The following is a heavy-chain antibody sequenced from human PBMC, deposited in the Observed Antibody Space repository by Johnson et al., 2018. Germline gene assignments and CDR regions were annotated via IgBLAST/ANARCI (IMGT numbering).Heavy chain of an antibody. V-gene: IGHV3-21*01. D-gene: IGHD6-13*01. J-gene: IGHJ3*02. CDR2: ISSSSSYI. Sequence: VQLVESGGGLVKPGGSLRLSCAASGFTFSSYSMNWVRQAPGKGLEWVSSISSSSSYIYYADSVKGRFTISRDNAKNSQYLQMNSLRAEDTAVYYCARGSSSWEKDAFDIWGQGTMVTVSS. CDR1: GFTFSSYS. CDR3: ARGSSSWEKDAFDI.